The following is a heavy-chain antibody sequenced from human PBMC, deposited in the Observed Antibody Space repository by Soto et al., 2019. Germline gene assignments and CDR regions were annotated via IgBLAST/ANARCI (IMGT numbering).Heavy chain of an antibody. CDR3: ARTGASTSLSFFDY. CDR2: INHSGGT. Sequence: SETLSLTCAVYGGSFSGYYWSWIRQPPGKGLQWIGEINHSGGTNYNPSLKSRVTISVDTSKNQFFLKLTSVTAADTAVYYCARTGASTSLSFFDYWGKGTLVTVS. V-gene: IGHV4-34*01. J-gene: IGHJ4*02. D-gene: IGHD3-16*01. CDR1: GGSFSGYY.